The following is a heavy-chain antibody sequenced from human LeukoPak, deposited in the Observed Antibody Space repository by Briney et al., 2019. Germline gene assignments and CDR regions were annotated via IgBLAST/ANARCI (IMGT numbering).Heavy chain of an antibody. V-gene: IGHV4-59*08. J-gene: IGHJ6*02. Sequence: MTSETLSLTCAVYGGSFSGYYWSWIRQPPGKGLEWIGYIYYSGSTNYNPSLKSRVTISVDTSKNQFSLKLSSVTAADTAVYYCARQSGTLGYYGMDVWGQGTTVTVSS. CDR2: IYYSGST. CDR3: ARQSGTLGYYGMDV. CDR1: GGSFSGYY. D-gene: IGHD1-14*01.